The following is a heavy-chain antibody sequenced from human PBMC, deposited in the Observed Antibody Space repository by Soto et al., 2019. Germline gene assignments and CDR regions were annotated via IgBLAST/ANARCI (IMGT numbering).Heavy chain of an antibody. CDR2: IYHSGST. V-gene: IGHV4-4*01. D-gene: IGHD2-2*01. CDR3: SSQTYIYAWHH. Sequence: SETLSLTCAVSRGSISSNWWSWVRQPPGKGLEWIGEIYHSGSTNYNPSLNSRVTISVDKSRNYFSLDLSSVTAADTAVYCCSSQTYIYAWHHWGQEIQVTVSS. J-gene: IGHJ5*02. CDR1: RGSISSNW.